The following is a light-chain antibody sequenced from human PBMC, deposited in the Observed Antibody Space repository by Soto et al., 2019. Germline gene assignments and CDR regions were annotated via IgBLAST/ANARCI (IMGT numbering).Light chain of an antibody. Sequence: EKVMTQSPATLSVSPGERYTLSCLASQSVRSNLAWYQQKPGQPPRLLIYDAYTRATGIPSRFSGSGSGTEFTLTISSLKSEDFAVYYCQPYDNWPRTVGPGTKVEIK. CDR1: QSVRSN. V-gene: IGKV3-15*01. J-gene: IGKJ1*01. CDR2: DAY. CDR3: QPYDNWPRT.